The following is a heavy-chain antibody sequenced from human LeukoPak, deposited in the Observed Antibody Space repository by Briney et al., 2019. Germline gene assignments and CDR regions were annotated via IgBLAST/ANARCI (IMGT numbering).Heavy chain of an antibody. CDR1: GFTFSSYA. CDR3: ANLWRY. V-gene: IGHV3-30*04. Sequence: PGGSLRLSCAASGFTFSSYAMHWVRQAPGKGLEWVAVISYDGSNKYYADSVKGRFTISRDNSKNTLYLQMNSLRAEDTAVYYCANLWRYWGQGTLVTVSS. CDR2: ISYDGSNK. J-gene: IGHJ4*02.